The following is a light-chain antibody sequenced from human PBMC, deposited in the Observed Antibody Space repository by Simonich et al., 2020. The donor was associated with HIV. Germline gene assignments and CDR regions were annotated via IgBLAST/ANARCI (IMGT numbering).Light chain of an antibody. V-gene: IGLV2-23*01. Sequence: QSALTQPASVSGSPGQSITISCTGTSSDVGSDNLVSWYQHHAGKAPKVMIYEGSKRPSGVSIRFSGSKSGNTASLTISGLQAEDEADYYCCSYARSTTWLFGGGTKLTVL. CDR2: EGS. J-gene: IGLJ3*02. CDR1: SSDVGSDNL. CDR3: CSYARSTTWL.